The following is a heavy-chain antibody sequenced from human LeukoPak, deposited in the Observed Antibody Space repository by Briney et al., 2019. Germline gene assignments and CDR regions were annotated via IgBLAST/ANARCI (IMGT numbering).Heavy chain of an antibody. D-gene: IGHD3-22*01. Sequence: SETLSLTCTVSGGSMNNRDYYWSWIRQPPGKGLEWLGYIYYSGSTYYNPSLKSRITISVDTSKNQFSLKLSSVTAADTAVYYCARARYYDSSGYLYYYGMDVWGQGTTVTVSS. CDR3: ARARYYDSSGYLYYYGMDV. J-gene: IGHJ6*02. CDR2: IYYSGST. V-gene: IGHV4-30-4*02. CDR1: GGSMNNRDYY.